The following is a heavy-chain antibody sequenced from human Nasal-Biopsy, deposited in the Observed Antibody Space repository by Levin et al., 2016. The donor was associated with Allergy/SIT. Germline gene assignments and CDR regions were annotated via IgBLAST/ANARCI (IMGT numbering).Heavy chain of an antibody. CDR2: VRYDGINT. Sequence: GESLKISCTGSRVTFSNYDMHWVRQAPGKGLEWVAFVRYDGINTYYADSVKGRFTISRDNSQNSLYLQMNSLRAEDTALYYCAKAPGRSLTGYPYADSWGQGTLVTVFS. J-gene: IGHJ4*02. V-gene: IGHV3-30*02. CDR1: RVTFSNYD. D-gene: IGHD3-9*01. CDR3: AKAPGRSLTGYPYADS.